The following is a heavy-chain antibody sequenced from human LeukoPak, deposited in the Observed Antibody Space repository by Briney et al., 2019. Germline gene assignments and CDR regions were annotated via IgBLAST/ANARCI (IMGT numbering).Heavy chain of an antibody. D-gene: IGHD2-2*01. CDR1: GGSISSYY. CDR2: IYYSGST. Sequence: SETLSLTCTVSGGSISSYYWSWIRQPPGKGLEWIGYIYYSGSTNYNPSLKSRVTISVDTSKNQFSLKLSSVTAADTAVYYCARETIVVVPAATLYYYYYMDVWGEGTTVTVSS. J-gene: IGHJ6*03. V-gene: IGHV4-59*01. CDR3: ARETIVVVPAATLYYYYYMDV.